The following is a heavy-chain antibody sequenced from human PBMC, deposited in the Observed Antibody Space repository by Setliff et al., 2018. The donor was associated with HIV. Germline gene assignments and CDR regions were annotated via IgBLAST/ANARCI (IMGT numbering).Heavy chain of an antibody. J-gene: IGHJ6*03. V-gene: IGHV4-4*07. D-gene: IGHD3-16*01. CDR3: ARDVPWGDYYYYMDV. CDR1: VGSISSYY. CDR2: IYTSGST. Sequence: PSETLSLTCTVSVGSISSYYWSWIRQPAGKGLEWIGHIYTSGSTNYNPSLKSRVTMSVDTSKNQFSLKLSSVTAADTAVYYCARDVPWGDYYYYMDVWGKGTTVTVSS.